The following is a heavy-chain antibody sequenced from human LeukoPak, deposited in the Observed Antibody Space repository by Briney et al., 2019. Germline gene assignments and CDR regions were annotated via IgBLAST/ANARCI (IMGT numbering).Heavy chain of an antibody. J-gene: IGHJ4*02. D-gene: IGHD3-22*01. V-gene: IGHV3-23*01. CDR1: GFTFSTFA. CDR2: IFPSGGEI. CDR3: ASSRYDSSGYYGIIGY. Sequence: GGSLRLSCAASGFTFSTFAMIWVRQPPGKGLEWVSSIFPSGGEIHYADSVRGRFTISRDNSKSTLSLQMNSLRAEDTALYYCASSRYDSSGYYGIIGYWGQGTLVTVSS.